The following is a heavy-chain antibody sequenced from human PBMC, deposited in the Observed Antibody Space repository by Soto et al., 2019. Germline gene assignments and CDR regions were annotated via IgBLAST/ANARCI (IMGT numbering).Heavy chain of an antibody. Sequence: PGGSLRLSCAASGFSFGSFAMNWVRQAPGKGLEWVSGISGSGGSAYYTDSVKGRFTISRDNSKNTVYLEMNSLGAEDTAVYYCAKDLSVTPRGWPADAWGQGTRVTVSS. D-gene: IGHD1-26*01. CDR3: AKDLSVTPRGWPADA. J-gene: IGHJ1*01. CDR1: GFSFGSFA. V-gene: IGHV3-23*01. CDR2: ISGSGGSA.